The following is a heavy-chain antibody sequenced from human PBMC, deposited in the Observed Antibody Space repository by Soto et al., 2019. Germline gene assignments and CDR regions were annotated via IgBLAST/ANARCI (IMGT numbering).Heavy chain of an antibody. D-gene: IGHD3-10*01. Sequence: QVQLVQSGAEVKKPGASVKVSCKASGYTFTSYAMHWVRQAPGQRLEWMGWINAGNGNTKYSQKFQGRVTITRATSASTAYMELSSLRSEDTAVYYCARVRYYGSGSYFDYYYGMDVWGQGTTVTVSS. CDR3: ARVRYYGSGSYFDYYYGMDV. CDR2: INAGNGNT. CDR1: GYTFTSYA. V-gene: IGHV1-3*01. J-gene: IGHJ6*02.